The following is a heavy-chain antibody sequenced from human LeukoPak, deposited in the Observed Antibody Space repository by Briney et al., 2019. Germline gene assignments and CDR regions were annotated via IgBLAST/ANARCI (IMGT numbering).Heavy chain of an antibody. CDR2: IHQDAGEK. J-gene: IGHJ4*02. V-gene: IGHV3-7*05. Sequence: GGSLSLSCAASGFIFSDSWMTWVRQSPGKGLQWVASIHQDAGEKQYVDSVRGRFTISRDNAKNSLYLQMNSLRVEDTAMYYCTTSKDHYSHRWGQGTLVTVSS. CDR3: TTSKDHYSHR. CDR1: GFIFSDSW.